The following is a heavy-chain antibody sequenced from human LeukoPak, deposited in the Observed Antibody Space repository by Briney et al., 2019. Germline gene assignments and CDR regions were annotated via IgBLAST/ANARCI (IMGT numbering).Heavy chain of an antibody. CDR3: AKEGEWLQFVFDP. CDR2: ISYDGSNK. CDR1: GFTFSSYG. V-gene: IGHV3-30*18. Sequence: GGSLRLSCAASGFTFSSYGMHWVRQAPGKGLEWVAVISYDGSNKYYADSVKGRFTISRDNSKNTLYLHMNRLRAEDTAVYYCAKEGEWLQFVFDPWGQGTLVTVSS. D-gene: IGHD5-12*01. J-gene: IGHJ5*02.